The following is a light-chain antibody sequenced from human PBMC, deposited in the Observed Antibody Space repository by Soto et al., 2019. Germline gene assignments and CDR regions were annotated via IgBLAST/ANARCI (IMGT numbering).Light chain of an antibody. V-gene: IGKV3-11*01. CDR3: QPRRDWPHT. CDR2: LAS. Sequence: EVVLTQSPATLSLSPGERATLSCRASQSVSSYFAWYHPKPGLAPSLLIYLASNRAPGIPARFSGSGSGTDHTHTNSSLGPEDLAVDYCQPRRDWPHTSGQGTRLEIK. CDR1: QSVSSY. J-gene: IGKJ5*01.